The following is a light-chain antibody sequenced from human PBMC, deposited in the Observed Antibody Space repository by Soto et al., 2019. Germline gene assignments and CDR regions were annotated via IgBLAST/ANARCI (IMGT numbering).Light chain of an antibody. J-gene: IGKJ1*01. CDR3: QQSYTSWWT. V-gene: IGKV1-39*01. CDR1: QGISSY. Sequence: DIQLTQSPSSLSASVGDRVTITCRASQGISSYLGWYQQKPGKAPKLLIYAASSLQSWVPSRFTGSGSGTDFTLTISSLQPEDFATYYCQQSYTSWWTFGQGTKVDIK. CDR2: AAS.